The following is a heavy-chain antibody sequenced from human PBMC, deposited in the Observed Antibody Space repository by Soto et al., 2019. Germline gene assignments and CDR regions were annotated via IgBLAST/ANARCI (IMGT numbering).Heavy chain of an antibody. J-gene: IGHJ6*02. Sequence: PETLSLACIVSAGSISSYYWSWIRQPAGKGLEWIGRIYTSGSTNYNPSLKSRVTMSVDTSKNQSSLKLSSVTAADTAVYYCARGNIVVVPAAIGTWYYYYGMDVWGQGTTVTVSS. CDR1: AGSISSYY. D-gene: IGHD2-2*02. CDR2: IYTSGST. V-gene: IGHV4-4*07. CDR3: ARGNIVVVPAAIGTWYYYYGMDV.